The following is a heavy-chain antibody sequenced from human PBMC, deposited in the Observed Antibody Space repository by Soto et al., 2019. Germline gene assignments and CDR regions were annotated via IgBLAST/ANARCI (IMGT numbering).Heavy chain of an antibody. J-gene: IGHJ2*01. Sequence: QVQLVESGGGVVQPGRSLRLSCAASGFTFSSYGMHWVRQAPGKGLEWVAVISYDGSNKYYADSVKGRFTISRDNSKNTLYLQMNSLRAEDTGVYYCAKGATDSSSWYFDLWGRGTLVTVSS. D-gene: IGHD6-13*01. V-gene: IGHV3-30*18. CDR3: AKGATDSSSWYFDL. CDR2: ISYDGSNK. CDR1: GFTFSSYG.